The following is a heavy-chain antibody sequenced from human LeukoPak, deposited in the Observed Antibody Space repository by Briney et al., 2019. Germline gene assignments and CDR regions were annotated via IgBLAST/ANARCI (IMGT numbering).Heavy chain of an antibody. V-gene: IGHV4-30-2*01. J-gene: IGHJ3*02. CDR3: ARDLPWYSSGWYGGTAFDI. CDR1: GGSISSGGYS. Sequence: PSETLSLTCAVSGGSISSGGYSWSWIRQPPGKGLEWIGYIYHSGATNYNPSLKSRVTISLDKSKDQLSLKLTSVTAADTAVYYCARDLPWYSSGWYGGTAFDIWGQGTMVTVSS. CDR2: IYHSGAT. D-gene: IGHD6-19*01.